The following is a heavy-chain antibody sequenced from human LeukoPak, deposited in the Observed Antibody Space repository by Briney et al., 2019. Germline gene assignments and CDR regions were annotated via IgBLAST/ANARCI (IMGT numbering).Heavy chain of an antibody. CDR3: AKDVAAAGYYDY. D-gene: IGHD6-13*01. Sequence: PGGSLRLSCAASGFTFSSYGMHWVRQAPGKGLEWVAFIRYDGSNKYYADSVKGRFTISRDNAKNSLYLQMNSLRAEDTALYYCAKDVAAAGYYDYWGQGTLVTVSS. CDR1: GFTFSSYG. J-gene: IGHJ4*02. CDR2: IRYDGSNK. V-gene: IGHV3-30*02.